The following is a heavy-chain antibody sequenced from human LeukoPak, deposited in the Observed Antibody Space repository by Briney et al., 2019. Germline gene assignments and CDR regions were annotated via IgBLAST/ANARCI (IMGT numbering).Heavy chain of an antibody. CDR1: GYTFTSYY. CDR3: ARDFEPIGAAGLLNWFDP. V-gene: IGHV1-46*01. D-gene: IGHD6-13*01. CDR2: INPSGGST. Sequence: VPVSCMGSGYTFTSYYMHWLGQAPGQGLAWMGIINPSGGSTSYAQKCQGRVTMTRDMSTSTVYMKLSSLRSEDTAVYYCARDFEPIGAAGLLNWFDPWGQGTLVTVSS. J-gene: IGHJ5*02.